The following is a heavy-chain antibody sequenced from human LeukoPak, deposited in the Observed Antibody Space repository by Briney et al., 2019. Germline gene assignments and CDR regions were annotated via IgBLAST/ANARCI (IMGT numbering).Heavy chain of an antibody. CDR2: IRSKPYGGTT. D-gene: IGHD3-22*01. V-gene: IGHV3-49*04. Sequence: GGSLRLSCTASGFTFGDYAMSWVRQAPGKGLEWVGFIRSKPYGGTTEYAASVKGRFTISRDDSKSIAYLQMNSLKTKDTAVYYCTRGDYYDSSGYYFLFDYWGQGTLVTVSS. CDR3: TRGDYYDSSGYYFLFDY. CDR1: GFTFGDYA. J-gene: IGHJ4*02.